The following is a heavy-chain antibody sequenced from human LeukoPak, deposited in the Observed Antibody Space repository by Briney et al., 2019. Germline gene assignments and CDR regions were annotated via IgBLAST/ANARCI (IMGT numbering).Heavy chain of an antibody. D-gene: IGHD6-13*01. J-gene: IGHJ5*02. CDR2: IYYSGST. CDR1: GGSISSNSYY. V-gene: IGHV4-39*01. CDR3: ARHQSSSWPNWFDP. Sequence: SETLSLTCAVSGGSISSNSYYWGWIRQPPGKGLEWIGSIYYSGSTYYNPSLKSRVTISVDTSKNQFSLKLSSVTAADTAVYYCARHQSSSWPNWFDPWGQGTLVTVSS.